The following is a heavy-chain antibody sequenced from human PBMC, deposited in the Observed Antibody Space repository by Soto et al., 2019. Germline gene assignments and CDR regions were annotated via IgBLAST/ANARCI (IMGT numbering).Heavy chain of an antibody. V-gene: IGHV3-21*01. J-gene: IGHJ5*02. CDR3: AREAVTHDHWFDP. Sequence: EVQLVESGGGLVKPGGSLRLSCAASGFTFSSYSMNWVRQAPGKGLEWVSSISSSSSYIYYADSVKGRFTISRDNAKNSLYLQMNSLRAEDTAVYYCAREAVTHDHWFDPWGQGTLVTVSS. CDR2: ISSSSSYI. D-gene: IGHD4-17*01. CDR1: GFTFSSYS.